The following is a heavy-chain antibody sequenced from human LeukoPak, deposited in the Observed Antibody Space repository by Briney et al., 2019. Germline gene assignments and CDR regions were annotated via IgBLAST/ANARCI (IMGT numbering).Heavy chain of an antibody. Sequence: SVKVSCKASGFTFTSSAMQWVRQARGQRLEWIGWIVVGSCNTNYAQKFQERVTITRDMSTSTAYMELSSLRSEDTAVYYCAGGGSYLDFDYWGQGTLVTVSS. J-gene: IGHJ4*02. CDR3: AGGGSYLDFDY. CDR1: GFTFTSSA. V-gene: IGHV1-58*02. CDR2: IVVGSCNT. D-gene: IGHD1-26*01.